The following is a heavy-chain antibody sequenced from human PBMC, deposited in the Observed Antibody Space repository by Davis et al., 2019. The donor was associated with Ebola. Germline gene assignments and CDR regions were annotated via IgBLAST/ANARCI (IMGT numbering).Heavy chain of an antibody. D-gene: IGHD3-3*01. J-gene: IGHJ6*04. CDR1: GFILTNYA. CDR3: ARDQRYDDYYYYGMDV. Sequence: AASVKVSCKASGFILTNYAIHWVRQAPGQRLEWMGWISAYNGNTNYAQKLQGRVTMTTDTSTSTAYMELRSLRSDDTAVYYCARDQRYDDYYYYGMDVWGKGTTVTVSS. V-gene: IGHV1-18*01. CDR2: ISAYNGNT.